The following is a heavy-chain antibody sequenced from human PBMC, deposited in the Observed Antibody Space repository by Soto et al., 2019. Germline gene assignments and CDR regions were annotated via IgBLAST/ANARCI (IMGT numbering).Heavy chain of an antibody. CDR1: GRSISSYY. D-gene: IGHD5-18*01. J-gene: IGHJ4*02. CDR3: AARNVDTAMAY. Sequence: QVQLQESGPGLVKPSETLSLTCTVSGRSISSYYWSWIRQPPGKGLEWIGYIYYSGSTNYNPSLKSRVTISVDTSKNQFSLKLSSVTAADTAVYYCAARNVDTAMAYWGQGTLVTVSS. CDR2: IYYSGST. V-gene: IGHV4-59*01.